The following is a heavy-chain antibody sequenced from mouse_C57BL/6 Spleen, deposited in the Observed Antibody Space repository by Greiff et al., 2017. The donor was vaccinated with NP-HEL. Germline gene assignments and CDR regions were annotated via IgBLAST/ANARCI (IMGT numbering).Heavy chain of an antibody. D-gene: IGHD2-3*01. V-gene: IGHV5-4*01. CDR2: ISDGGSYT. CDR3: ARDSGDGYYLDY. J-gene: IGHJ2*01. CDR1: GFTFSSYA. Sequence: EVQVVESGGGLVKPGGSLKLSCAASGFTFSSYAMSWVRQTPEKRLEWVATISDGGSYTYYPDNVKGRFTISRDNAKNNLYLQMSHLKSEDTAMYYCARDSGDGYYLDYWGQGTTLTVSS.